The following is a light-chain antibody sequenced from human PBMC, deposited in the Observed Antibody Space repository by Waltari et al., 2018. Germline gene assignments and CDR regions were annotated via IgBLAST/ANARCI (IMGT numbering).Light chain of an antibody. CDR3: QQCSNWPPEYT. J-gene: IGKJ2*01. CDR2: DAF. V-gene: IGKV3-11*01. Sequence: EIVLTQSPATLSLSPGDRATLSCRASQSVGSHLARYQQKTGQAPRLLIYDAFNRATGIPARFSGSGSGTDFTLTISSLEPEDFAVYYCQQCSNWPPEYTFGQGTKLEIK. CDR1: QSVGSH.